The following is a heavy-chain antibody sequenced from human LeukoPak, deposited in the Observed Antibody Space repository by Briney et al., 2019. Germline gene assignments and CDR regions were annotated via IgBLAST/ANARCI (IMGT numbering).Heavy chain of an antibody. CDR2: ITSGGDYI. CDR1: GFTFNTFN. Sequence: GGSLRLSCAASGFTFNTFNMNWVRQAPGKGLEWFSSITSGGDYIYYADSVKGRFTTSRDNDKNSLSLQLNSLRVEDTAVYYCARGHYDVLAASYKWTPDYWGQGTLVTVSS. CDR3: ARGHYDVLAASYKWTPDY. J-gene: IGHJ4*02. V-gene: IGHV3-21*01. D-gene: IGHD3-9*01.